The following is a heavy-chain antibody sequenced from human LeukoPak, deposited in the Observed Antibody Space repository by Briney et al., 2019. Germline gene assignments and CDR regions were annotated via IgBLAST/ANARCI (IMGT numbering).Heavy chain of an antibody. Sequence: PSETLSLTCTVSGDSISSSSYYWGWSRQPPGKGLEWIGSIYYSGSPYYNPSLKSRVTISVDTSKNQFSLKLNSVTAADTAVYYCARVSAVAGPYYFDYWGQGTLVTVSS. V-gene: IGHV4-39*01. D-gene: IGHD6-19*01. CDR1: GDSISSSSYY. J-gene: IGHJ4*02. CDR3: ARVSAVAGPYYFDY. CDR2: IYYSGSP.